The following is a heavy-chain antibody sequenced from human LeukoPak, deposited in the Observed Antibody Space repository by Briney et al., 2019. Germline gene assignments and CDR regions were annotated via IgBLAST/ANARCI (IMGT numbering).Heavy chain of an antibody. CDR1: GYTFTSYD. D-gene: IGHD3-22*01. J-gene: IGHJ5*02. Sequence: GASVKVSCKASGYTFTSYDINWVRQATGQGLEWMGWMNPNSGNTGYAQKFQGRVTMTRNTSISTAYMELSSLRSEDTAVYYCARAVYYYDSSGRDENWFDPWGQGTLVTVSS. CDR2: MNPNSGNT. V-gene: IGHV1-8*01. CDR3: ARAVYYYDSSGRDENWFDP.